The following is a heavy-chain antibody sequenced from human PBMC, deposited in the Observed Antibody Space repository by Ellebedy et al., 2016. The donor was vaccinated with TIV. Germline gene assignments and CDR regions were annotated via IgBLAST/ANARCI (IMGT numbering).Heavy chain of an antibody. Sequence: SETLSLTXAVYGGSFSGYYWSWIRQPPGKGLEWIGYIYYSGSTYYNPSLKSRVTISVDTSKNQFSLKLSSVTAADTAVYYCACGYYQYYFDYWGQGTLVTVSS. CDR2: IYYSGST. V-gene: IGHV4-59*08. J-gene: IGHJ4*02. CDR1: GGSFSGYY. D-gene: IGHD3-22*01. CDR3: ACGYYQYYFDY.